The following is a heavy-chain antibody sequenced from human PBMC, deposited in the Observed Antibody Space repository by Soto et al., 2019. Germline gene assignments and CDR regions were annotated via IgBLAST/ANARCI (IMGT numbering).Heavy chain of an antibody. D-gene: IGHD2-15*01. V-gene: IGHV4-59*01. J-gene: IGHJ4*02. Sequence: QVQLQESGPGLVKPSETLSLTCTVSGGSISSYYWSWIRQPPGKGLEWIGYIYYSGSTNYNPSLKSRVTISVNTAKNQFSLKASSVTGADTAGYYWAGRYGRAFDYWGQGTLVTVSS. CDR3: AGRYGRAFDY. CDR2: IYYSGST. CDR1: GGSISSYY.